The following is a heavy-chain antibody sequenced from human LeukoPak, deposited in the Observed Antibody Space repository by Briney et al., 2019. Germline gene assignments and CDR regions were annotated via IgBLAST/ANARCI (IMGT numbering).Heavy chain of an antibody. Sequence: GVLRLSCAASGFMFTDSWMAWVRQAPGKGLEWLANINEDGSDKNYVVALKGRFTISRDNAEKSLYLQMNSLRAEDTAIYYCARDAAYGYDRFDYWGQGTQVTVSS. CDR2: INEDGSDK. CDR3: ARDAAYGYDRFDY. CDR1: GFMFTDSW. V-gene: IGHV3-7*01. J-gene: IGHJ4*02. D-gene: IGHD4-17*01.